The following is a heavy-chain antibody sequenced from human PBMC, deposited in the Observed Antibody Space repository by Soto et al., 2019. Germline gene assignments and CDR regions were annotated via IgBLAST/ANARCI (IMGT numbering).Heavy chain of an antibody. CDR2: ISYDGSNK. CDR1: GFTFSSYA. J-gene: IGHJ4*02. D-gene: IGHD1-26*01. CDR3: ARWWELLQALDY. V-gene: IGHV3-30-3*01. Sequence: PGGSVRLSCAASGFTFSSYAMHWVRQAPGKGLEWVAVISYDGSNKYYADSVKGRFTISRDNSKNTLYLQMNSLRAEDTAVYYCARWWELLQALDYRGPGTLLTVSS.